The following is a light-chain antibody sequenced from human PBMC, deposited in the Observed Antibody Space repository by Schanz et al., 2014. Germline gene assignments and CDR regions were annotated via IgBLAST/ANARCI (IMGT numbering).Light chain of an antibody. V-gene: IGKV1-5*03. CDR3: QQYNSYSYT. J-gene: IGKJ2*01. CDR1: HNIGTY. CDR2: KAS. Sequence: DIQMTQSPSTLSASVGDSVTIPCRASHNIGTYLAWYQQKPGKAPKLLIYKASSLESGVPSRFSGSGSGTEFTLTISSLQPDDFATYYCQQYNSYSYTFGQGTKLEIK.